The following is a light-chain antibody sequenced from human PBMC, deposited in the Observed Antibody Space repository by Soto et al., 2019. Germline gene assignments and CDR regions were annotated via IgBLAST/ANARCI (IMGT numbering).Light chain of an antibody. V-gene: IGKV1-39*01. CDR1: QSISDD. CDR3: QQGHSYLYN. CDR2: SAS. Sequence: DIQMTQSPSSLSASVGDRVTITCRASQSISDDLNWYQQKPGKAPRLLIHSASTLHSGVPSKFSGSGSGADFTLTINSVQPEDFATYYCQQGHSYLYNFGQGTKLETK. J-gene: IGKJ2*01.